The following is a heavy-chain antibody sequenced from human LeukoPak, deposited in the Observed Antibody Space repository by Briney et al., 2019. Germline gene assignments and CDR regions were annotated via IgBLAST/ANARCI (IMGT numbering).Heavy chain of an antibody. J-gene: IGHJ1*01. D-gene: IGHD2-15*01. V-gene: IGHV3-74*01. CDR1: GFTFSSYW. Sequence: GGSLRLSCAASGFTFSSYWMHWVRQAPGKGLVWVSRINTDGSSTSYADSVKGRFTISRDNAKNTLYLQMNSLRAEDTAVYYCARGSSATWPPGAEYFEHWGQGTVVTVSS. CDR3: ARGSSATWPPGAEYFEH. CDR2: INTDGSST.